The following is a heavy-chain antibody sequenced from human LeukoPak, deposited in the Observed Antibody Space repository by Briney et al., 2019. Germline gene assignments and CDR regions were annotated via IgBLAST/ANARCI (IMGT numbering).Heavy chain of an antibody. J-gene: IGHJ6*03. Sequence: ASETLSLTCTVSGGSISSYYWSWIRQPPGKGLEWIGYIYYSGSTNYNPSLKSRVTISVDTSKNQFSLRLSSVTAADTALYYCAKTDHYYYYMDVWGKGTTVTVSS. V-gene: IGHV4-59*08. D-gene: IGHD1-1*01. CDR3: AKTDHYYYYMDV. CDR2: IYYSGST. CDR1: GGSISSYY.